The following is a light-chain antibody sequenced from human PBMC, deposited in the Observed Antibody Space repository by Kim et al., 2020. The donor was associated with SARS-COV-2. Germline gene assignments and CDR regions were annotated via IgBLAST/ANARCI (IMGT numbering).Light chain of an antibody. CDR3: QQSHSTPYT. J-gene: IGKJ2*01. CDR1: QSVADY. CDR2: ATS. V-gene: IGKV1-39*01. Sequence: DIQMTQSPSSLSASVGDIVTITCRPSQSVADYLHWYQQKPGNAPKLLIYATSDLQHGVPSRFSGAGSGTEFTLTINSLRLEDFATYYCQQSHSTPYTFGQGTKVDIK.